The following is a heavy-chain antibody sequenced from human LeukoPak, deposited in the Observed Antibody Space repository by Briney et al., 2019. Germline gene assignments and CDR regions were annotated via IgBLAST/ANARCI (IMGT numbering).Heavy chain of an antibody. CDR2: ISSSSSYI. CDR1: GFTFSSYS. CDR3: ARVDSSGLDY. V-gene: IGHV3-21*01. Sequence: PGGSLRLSCAASGFTFSSYSMTWVRQAPGKGLEWVSSISSSSSYIYYADSVKGRFTISRDNAKNSLYLQMNRLRAEDTAVYYCARVDSSGLDYWGQGTLVTVSS. D-gene: IGHD6-19*01. J-gene: IGHJ4*02.